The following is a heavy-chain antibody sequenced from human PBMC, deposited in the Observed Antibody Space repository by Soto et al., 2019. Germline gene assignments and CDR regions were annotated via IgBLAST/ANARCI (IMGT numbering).Heavy chain of an antibody. V-gene: IGHV4-59*08. J-gene: IGHJ4*02. CDR3: ARRYSSGWYGYWFDY. Sequence: SETLSLTCTVSGGSISSYYWSWIRQPPGKGLEWIGYIYYSGSTNYNPSLKSRVTISVDTSKNQFSLKLSSVTAADTAVYYCARRYSSGWYGYWFDYWGQGTLVTVSS. D-gene: IGHD6-19*01. CDR1: GGSISSYY. CDR2: IYYSGST.